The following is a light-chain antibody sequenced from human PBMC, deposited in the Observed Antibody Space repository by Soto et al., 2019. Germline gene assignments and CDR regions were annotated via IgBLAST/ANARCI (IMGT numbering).Light chain of an antibody. CDR3: QQRLNWPPG. V-gene: IGKV3-11*01. Sequence: EIILTQSPDTLSLSPGESATLSCRTSQSVTNYIAWYQQRPGQAPRLLIYDASNRATGVPARFSGSGSGTDFTLTISDLEPADFGLYYCQQRLNWPPGFGQGSKV. CDR2: DAS. CDR1: QSVTNY. J-gene: IGKJ1*01.